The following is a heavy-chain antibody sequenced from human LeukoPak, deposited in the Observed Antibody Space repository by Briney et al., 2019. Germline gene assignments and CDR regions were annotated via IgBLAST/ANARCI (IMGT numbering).Heavy chain of an antibody. CDR3: ARSPTRSLRVGEFDF. Sequence: PGGSLRLSCAASGFPFSYYSMHWVRQAPGKGLEWMAVISYDEDNKYYADSVKGRFDISRDNSKDTLYLQMNSLRAGDTAVYYCARSPTRSLRVGEFDFWGQGTLVTVSS. CDR1: GFPFSYYS. V-gene: IGHV3-30*09. D-gene: IGHD1-26*01. J-gene: IGHJ4*02. CDR2: ISYDEDNK.